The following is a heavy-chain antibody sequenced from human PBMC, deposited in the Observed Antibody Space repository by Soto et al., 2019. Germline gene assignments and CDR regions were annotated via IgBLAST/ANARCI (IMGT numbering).Heavy chain of an antibody. D-gene: IGHD4-17*01. CDR2: IIPMFGIA. CDR3: ARGDGDSHDS. V-gene: IGHV1-69*02. J-gene: IGHJ4*02. CDR1: GGTFSSYT. Sequence: QVQLVQSGAEVKKPGSSVKVSCKASGGTFSSYTISWVRQAPGQGREWMGRIIPMFGIANYAQKFQGRVTIXXAKATSTADMELSSLRSEDTAVYYCARGDGDSHDSWGQGTLVTVSS.